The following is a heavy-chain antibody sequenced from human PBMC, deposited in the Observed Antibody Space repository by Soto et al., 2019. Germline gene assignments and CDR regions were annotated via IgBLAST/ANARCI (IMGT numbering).Heavy chain of an antibody. Sequence: GGSLRLSCAASGFTFSSYSMNWVRQAPGKGLEWVSYISSSSTIYYADSVKGRFTISRDNAKNSLYLQMNSLRAEDTAVYYCAKCLGTLEWLLESVYGMDVWGQGTTVTVSS. J-gene: IGHJ6*02. D-gene: IGHD3-3*01. CDR2: ISSSSTI. V-gene: IGHV3-48*01. CDR3: AKCLGTLEWLLESVYGMDV. CDR1: GFTFSSYS.